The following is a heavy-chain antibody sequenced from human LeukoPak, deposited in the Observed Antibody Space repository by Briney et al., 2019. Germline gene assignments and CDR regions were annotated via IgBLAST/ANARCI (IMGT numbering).Heavy chain of an antibody. V-gene: IGHV3-23*01. CDR3: ATLPYTR. J-gene: IGHJ4*02. Sequence: PGGSVRLFCAAWVFTLSSWAMRGVRQAPGGGLGWLSAIGGSGSSTYYAASVNGRFTTYRKNSKNTLYQQTNSLRAEDTAVYHCATLPYTRWGQGTLVTASS. CDR2: IGGSGSST. CDR1: VFTLSSWA. D-gene: IGHD2-2*01.